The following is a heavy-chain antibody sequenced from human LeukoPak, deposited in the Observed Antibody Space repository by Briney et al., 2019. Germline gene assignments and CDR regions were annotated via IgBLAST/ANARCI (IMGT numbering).Heavy chain of an antibody. J-gene: IGHJ4*02. CDR2: TYYRSKWYN. Sequence: SQTLSLTCAISGDSVSSNSAAWNWIRQSPSRGLEWLGRTYYRSKWYNDYAVSVKSRITINPDTSKNQFSLQLNSMTAEDTAMYYCARDTPDYYDSSGPFDYWGQGTLVTVSS. D-gene: IGHD3-22*01. CDR1: GDSVSSNSAA. V-gene: IGHV6-1*01. CDR3: ARDTPDYYDSSGPFDY.